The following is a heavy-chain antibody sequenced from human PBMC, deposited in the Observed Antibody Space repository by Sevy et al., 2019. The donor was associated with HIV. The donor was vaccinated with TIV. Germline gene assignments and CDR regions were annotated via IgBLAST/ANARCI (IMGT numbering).Heavy chain of an antibody. CDR1: GYTLTCYG. J-gene: IGHJ4*02. V-gene: IGHV1-18*01. D-gene: IGHD1-7*01. CDR3: ARTRGELDY. Sequence: ASVKVSCKASGYTLTCYGISWVRQAPRQGLEWMGWISAYNGNTNYAQRLQGRVTMTTDTSTSTPYMELRSLRSDDTAVYYCARTRGELDYWGQGPLVTVSS. CDR2: ISAYNGNT.